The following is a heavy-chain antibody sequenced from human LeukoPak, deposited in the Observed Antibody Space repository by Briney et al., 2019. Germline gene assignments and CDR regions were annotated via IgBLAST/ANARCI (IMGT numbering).Heavy chain of an antibody. D-gene: IGHD6-13*01. J-gene: IGHJ5*02. Sequence: SETLSLTCTVSGGSISSYCWSWIRQPAGKGLEWIGRIYTSGSTNYNPSLKSRVTMSVDTSKNQFSLKLSSVTAADTAVYYCARWAAAGKYNNWFDPWGQGTLVTVSS. CDR1: GGSISSYC. V-gene: IGHV4-4*07. CDR2: IYTSGST. CDR3: ARWAAAGKYNNWFDP.